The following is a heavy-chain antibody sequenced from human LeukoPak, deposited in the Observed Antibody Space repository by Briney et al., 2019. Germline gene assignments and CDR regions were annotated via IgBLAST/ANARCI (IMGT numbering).Heavy chain of an antibody. CDR2: IYHSGTT. J-gene: IGHJ4*02. D-gene: IGHD7-27*01. CDR1: GYSISSGYY. V-gene: IGHV4-38-2*02. Sequence: PSETPSLTCSVSGYSISSGYYWGWIRQPPGKGLEWIGSIYHSGTTYYNPSLKSRVTISVDTSKNQFSLKLRSVTAADTAVYYCARDPKLTGVFDYWGQGTLVTVSS. CDR3: ARDPKLTGVFDY.